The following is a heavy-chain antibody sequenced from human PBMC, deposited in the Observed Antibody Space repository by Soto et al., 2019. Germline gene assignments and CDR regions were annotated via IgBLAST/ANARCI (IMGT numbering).Heavy chain of an antibody. D-gene: IGHD2-2*02. V-gene: IGHV3-30-3*01. CDR1: GFTFSSYA. CDR3: ARVDTGYYYYGMDV. J-gene: IGHJ6*02. CDR2: ISYDGSNK. Sequence: QVQLVESGGGVVQPGRSLRLSCAASGFTFSSYAMHWVSQAPGKGLEWVAVISYDGSNKYYADSVKGRFTNSRDNSKNTLYLQMNSQRAEDTDVYYCARVDTGYYYYGMDVWGQGTTVTVSS.